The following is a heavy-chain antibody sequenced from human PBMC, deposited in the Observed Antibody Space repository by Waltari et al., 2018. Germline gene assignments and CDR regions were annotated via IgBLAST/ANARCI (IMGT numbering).Heavy chain of an antibody. CDR3: ARARGFLEWLLPGY. Sequence: QVQLQESGPGLVKPSETLSLTCAVSGYSISSGYYWGWIRQPPGKVLEWIGSIYHSGSTYYNPSHQSRVTISVDTSKKHFSLKLSAVTAADTAVYYCARARGFLEWLLPGYWGQGTLVTVSS. J-gene: IGHJ4*02. CDR1: GYSISSGYY. CDR2: IYHSGST. D-gene: IGHD3-3*01. V-gene: IGHV4-38-2*01.